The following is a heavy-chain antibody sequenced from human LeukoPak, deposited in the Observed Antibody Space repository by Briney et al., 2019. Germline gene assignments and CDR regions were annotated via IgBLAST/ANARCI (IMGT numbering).Heavy chain of an antibody. Sequence: GGSLRLSCAASGFTINNNYMNWVRQAPGKRLEWVSVIYSGGNTYYADSVKGRFTISRDNSKNTLYLQMNSLRAEDTAIYCCARSWDARLNFDYWGQGTLVTVSS. CDR2: IYSGGNT. V-gene: IGHV3-66*02. D-gene: IGHD1-26*01. CDR1: GFTINNNY. J-gene: IGHJ4*02. CDR3: ARSWDARLNFDY.